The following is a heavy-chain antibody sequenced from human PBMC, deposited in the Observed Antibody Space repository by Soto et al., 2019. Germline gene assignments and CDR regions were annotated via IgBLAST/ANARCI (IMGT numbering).Heavy chain of an antibody. D-gene: IGHD3-9*01. CDR3: ARLLKGGTSDWIHIDC. V-gene: IGHV2-70*01. CDR1: GVSLTTNGMS. CDR2: IDGNDQK. J-gene: IGHJ4*02. Sequence: CGPTLANPTQPRTLTCSLSGVSLTTNGMSVTWIRQPPGKAREWLALIDGNDQKYYNSSLQTRPPLSKDTSKNHVVLTMTNMVPLDTGTYFCARLLKGGTSDWIHIDCWGQGTLVTVSS.